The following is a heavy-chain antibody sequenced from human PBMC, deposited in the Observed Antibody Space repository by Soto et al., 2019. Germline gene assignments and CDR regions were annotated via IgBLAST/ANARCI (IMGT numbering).Heavy chain of an antibody. CDR2: IYYSGST. CDR3: ARDGFFGRSGYFDY. CDR1: GGSISSGDYY. V-gene: IGHV4-30-4*01. D-gene: IGHD3-3*01. J-gene: IGHJ4*02. Sequence: SETLSLTCTVSGGSISSGDYYWNWIRQPPGKGLEWIGYIYYSGSTYYNPSLKSRVTISIDTSKNQFSLKLSSVTAADTAVYYCARDGFFGRSGYFDYWGQGTLVTVS.